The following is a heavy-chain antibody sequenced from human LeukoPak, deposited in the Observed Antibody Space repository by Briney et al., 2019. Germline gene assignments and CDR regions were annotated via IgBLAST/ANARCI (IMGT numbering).Heavy chain of an antibody. CDR1: GFTFSSYG. Sequence: GGSLRLSCAASGFTFSSYGMHWVRQAPGKGLEWVALIWYDGSNKYYADSVKGRFTISRDNSKNTLYLQMNSRSAEATAVYYCARDRDAEWPLRILDYWGQGTLVTVSS. D-gene: IGHD3-3*01. J-gene: IGHJ4*02. CDR2: IWYDGSNK. V-gene: IGHV3-33*01. CDR3: ARDRDAEWPLRILDY.